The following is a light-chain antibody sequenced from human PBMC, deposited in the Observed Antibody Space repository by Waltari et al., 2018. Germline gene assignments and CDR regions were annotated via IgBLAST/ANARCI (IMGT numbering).Light chain of an antibody. CDR2: GAS. Sequence: EIVLSQYPGTLSLSPRERAALSCKASRSVSNRYLSWYQQKPGQAPRLLIYGASSRATVLPDRFSGSGSVTDFTLTISRLEPEDVAVYYCQQYGSSPPYTFGQGPTLEIK. CDR1: RSVSNRY. J-gene: IGKJ2*01. CDR3: QQYGSSPPYT. V-gene: IGKV3-20*01.